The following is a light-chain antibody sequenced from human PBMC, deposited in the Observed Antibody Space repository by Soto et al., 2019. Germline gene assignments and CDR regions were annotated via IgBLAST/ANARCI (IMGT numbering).Light chain of an antibody. CDR1: HTVSGSY. CDR2: GAS. CDR3: HQYGNSPGFT. Sequence: EIVVTQSPGTLSLSPGVRGTLSCRASHTVSGSYVAWYQQKPGQAPRLLIYGASSRATGIPDRFSGSGSGTDFTLTISRLEPEDFAVYYCHQYGNSPGFTFGPGTKVDIK. J-gene: IGKJ3*01. V-gene: IGKV3-20*01.